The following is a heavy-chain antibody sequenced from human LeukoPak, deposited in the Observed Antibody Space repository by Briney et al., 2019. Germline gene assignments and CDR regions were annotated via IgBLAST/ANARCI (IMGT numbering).Heavy chain of an antibody. CDR2: IYYSGST. CDR1: GGSISSYY. V-gene: IGHV4-59*12. Sequence: PSETLSLTCTVSGGSISSYYWSWIRQPPGKGLEWIGYIYYSGSTYYNPSLKSRVTISVDTSKNQFSLKLSSVTAADTAVYYCARGNGLGYSYGLPSYYYYMDVWGKGTTVTVSS. J-gene: IGHJ6*03. CDR3: ARGNGLGYSYGLPSYYYYMDV. D-gene: IGHD5-18*01.